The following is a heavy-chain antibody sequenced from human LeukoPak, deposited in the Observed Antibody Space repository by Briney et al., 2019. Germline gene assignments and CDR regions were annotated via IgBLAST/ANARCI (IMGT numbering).Heavy chain of an antibody. V-gene: IGHV5-51*01. CDR3: ARVWSSSWYLGSPLYYFDY. Sequence: GESLTISCKGSGCVFSTSWIGWVRQKPGKGLEWMGIIYPGDSDTRYSPSFLGQVTISADKSISTAYLQWSSLKASDTAMYYCARVWSSSWYLGSPLYYFDYWGQGTLVTVSS. J-gene: IGHJ4*02. D-gene: IGHD6-13*01. CDR2: IYPGDSDT. CDR1: GCVFSTSW.